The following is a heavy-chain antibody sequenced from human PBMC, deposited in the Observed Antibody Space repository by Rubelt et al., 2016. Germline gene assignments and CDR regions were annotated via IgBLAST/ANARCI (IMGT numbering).Heavy chain of an antibody. Sequence: QVQLQQWGAGLLKPSETLSLTCAVYGGSFSGYYWSWIRQPPGKGLEWIGEINHSGSTNYNPSLKSRGTISVGTSKNQLSLKLSAVTAADTAVYYWATFRCGGSCRPPNFYYYYGMDVWGQGTTVTVSS. CDR2: INHSGST. D-gene: IGHD2-15*01. CDR1: GGSFSGYY. J-gene: IGHJ6*02. CDR3: ATFRCGGSCRPPNFYYYYGMDV. V-gene: IGHV4-34*01.